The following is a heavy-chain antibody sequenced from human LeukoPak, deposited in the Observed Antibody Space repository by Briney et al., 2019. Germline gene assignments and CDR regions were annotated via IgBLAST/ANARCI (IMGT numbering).Heavy chain of an antibody. V-gene: IGHV3-23*01. Sequence: GGALGLSCAASGFTLSNYSLSLVREAPGKGLRWGSTISAAGGTTYYADSVKGRFPISRDNSKNTLYLQMNSLRAEDAAVYYCATIGDRRSGELYRIDYWGQGTLVTVSS. CDR3: ATIGDRRSGELYRIDY. J-gene: IGHJ4*02. CDR1: GFTLSNYS. CDR2: ISAAGGTT. D-gene: IGHD1-26*01.